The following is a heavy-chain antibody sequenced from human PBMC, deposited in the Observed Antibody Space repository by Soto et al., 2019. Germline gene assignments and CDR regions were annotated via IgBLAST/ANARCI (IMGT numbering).Heavy chain of an antibody. CDR1: GGSISSYY. CDR3: ARETYYYDSSGYYPAFDY. J-gene: IGHJ4*02. D-gene: IGHD3-22*01. V-gene: IGHV4-59*01. Sequence: SETLSLTCTVSGGSISSYYWSWIRQPPGKGLEWIGYIYYSGSTNYNPSLKSRVTISVDTSKNQFSLKLSSVTAADTAVYYCARETYYYDSSGYYPAFDYWGQGTLVTVSS. CDR2: IYYSGST.